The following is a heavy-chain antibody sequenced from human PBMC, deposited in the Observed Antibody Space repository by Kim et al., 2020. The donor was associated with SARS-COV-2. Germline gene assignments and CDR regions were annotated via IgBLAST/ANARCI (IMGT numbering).Heavy chain of an antibody. CDR2: IFHSGKT. V-gene: IGHV4-4*02. CDR3: ARDTVTTCFDV. D-gene: IGHD4-17*01. J-gene: IGHJ4*02. CDR1: GDSVGTNNW. Sequence: SETLSLTCAVSGDSVGTNNWWSWVRQSPGKGLEWIGEIFHSGKTNYNLSLKSRVTLSVDKSKNHFSLKLTSLTAADTGIYYCARDTVTTCFDVWGQGTLVTVSS.